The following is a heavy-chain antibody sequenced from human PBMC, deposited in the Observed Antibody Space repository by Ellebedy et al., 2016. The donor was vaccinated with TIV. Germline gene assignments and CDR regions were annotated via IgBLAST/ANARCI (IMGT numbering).Heavy chain of an antibody. J-gene: IGHJ4*02. CDR2: ISQSGGDT. V-gene: IGHV3-23*01. Sequence: GESLKISCAASGFPFSNYAMAWVRQAPGKGLEWVSAISQSGGDTYYADSMKGRFTISRDNSQSTLYLQMDTLRADDTAVYYCAKPPELWLIHTGLVSWGQGTLVIVSS. CDR3: AKPPELWLIHTGLVS. CDR1: GFPFSNYA. D-gene: IGHD6-19*01.